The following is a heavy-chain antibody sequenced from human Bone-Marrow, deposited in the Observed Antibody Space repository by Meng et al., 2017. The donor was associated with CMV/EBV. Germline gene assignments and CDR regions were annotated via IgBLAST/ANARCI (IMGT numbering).Heavy chain of an antibody. J-gene: IGHJ4*02. Sequence: GSLRLSCTVSGGSISSYYWSWVRQPPGKGLEWIGYIYYSGSTNYNPSLKSRVTMSVDTSKNQFSLKLSSVTAADTAVYYCASHSGGFWSGSRPGRYYFDYWGQGTLVTVSS. CDR3: ASHSGGFWSGSRPGRYYFDY. CDR2: IYYSGST. D-gene: IGHD3-3*01. CDR1: GGSISSYY. V-gene: IGHV4-59*01.